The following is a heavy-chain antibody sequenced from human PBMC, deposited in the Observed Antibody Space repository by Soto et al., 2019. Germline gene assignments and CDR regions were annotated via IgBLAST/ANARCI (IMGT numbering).Heavy chain of an antibody. CDR1: GGSMSSHY. J-gene: IGHJ4*02. Sequence: SETLSLACTVSGGSMSSHYWTWLRQPPGKGLEWIGYISYSGSTYYNPSLKSRVTISADTSRNQFSLKLSSVIAADTAVYYCARADPDASVGYWGQGTLVTVSS. D-gene: IGHD3-16*01. CDR2: ISYSGST. CDR3: ARADPDASVGY. V-gene: IGHV4-59*11.